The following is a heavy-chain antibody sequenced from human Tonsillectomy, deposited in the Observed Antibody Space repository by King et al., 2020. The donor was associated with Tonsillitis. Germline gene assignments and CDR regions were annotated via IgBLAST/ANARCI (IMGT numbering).Heavy chain of an antibody. D-gene: IGHD3-9*01. V-gene: IGHV3-30*19. J-gene: IGHJ6*02. Sequence: VQLVESGGGVVQVGKSLRLSCTASGSTFRNYGMYWVRQAPGKGLDWVAAIASDGRDNKYGDSVKGRFIISRDNSNNILYLQMYSMRSDDTAMYYCAKDRVLRDFVAGVYGMDVWGRGTTVTVSS. CDR2: IASDGRDN. CDR3: AKDRVLRDFVAGVYGMDV. CDR1: GSTFRNYG.